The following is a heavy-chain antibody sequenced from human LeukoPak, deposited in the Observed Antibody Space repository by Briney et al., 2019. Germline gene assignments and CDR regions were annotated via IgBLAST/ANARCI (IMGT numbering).Heavy chain of an antibody. V-gene: IGHV3-66*01. D-gene: IGHD5-12*01. Sequence: GGSLRLSCAASGFTVSSNYMSWVRRAPGKGLEWVSVIYSGGSTYYADSVKGRFTISRDNSENTLYLQMNSLRAEDTAVYYCARTSGYDYWDFDYWGQGTLVTVSS. CDR2: IYSGGST. CDR3: ARTSGYDYWDFDY. J-gene: IGHJ4*02. CDR1: GFTVSSNY.